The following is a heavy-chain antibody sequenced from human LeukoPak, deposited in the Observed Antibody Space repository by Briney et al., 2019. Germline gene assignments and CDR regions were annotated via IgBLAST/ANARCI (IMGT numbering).Heavy chain of an antibody. CDR2: TYYRSKWYN. D-gene: IGHD3-22*01. Sequence: SQTLSLTCAISGDSVSSNSAAWNWIRQSPSRGLEWLGRTYYRSKWYNDYAVSVRSRITINPDTSKNQFSLQLNSVTAADTAVYYCARAQSYYYDSSGYPLRRQPFDYWGQGTLVTVSS. J-gene: IGHJ4*02. V-gene: IGHV6-1*01. CDR3: ARAQSYYYDSSGYPLRRQPFDY. CDR1: GDSVSSNSAA.